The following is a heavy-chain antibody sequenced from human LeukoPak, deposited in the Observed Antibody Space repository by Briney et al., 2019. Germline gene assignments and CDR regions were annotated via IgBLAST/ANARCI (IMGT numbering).Heavy chain of an antibody. CDR2: IYSGGST. V-gene: IGHV3-66*02. CDR3: ARAFLGSFDY. D-gene: IGHD3-3*01. CDR1: GFTVSSNY. J-gene: IGHJ4*02. Sequence: GGSLRLSCAASGFTVSSNYMSWVRQAPGKGLEWVSVIYSGGSTCYADSVKGRFTISRDNSKNTLYLQMNSLRAEDTAVYYCARAFLGSFDYWGQGTLVTVSS.